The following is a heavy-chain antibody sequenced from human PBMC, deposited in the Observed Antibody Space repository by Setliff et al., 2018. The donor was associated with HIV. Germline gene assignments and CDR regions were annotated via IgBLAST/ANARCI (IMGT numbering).Heavy chain of an antibody. CDR1: GFTVNTNY. D-gene: IGHD6-19*01. CDR2: LYSGGAR. CDR3: AVAVLGTIGF. V-gene: IGHV3-66*02. Sequence: GGSLRLSCAVSGFTVNTNYMNWVRQAPGKGLEWVSVLYSGGARDYADSVKGRFTISSDNSKNTLYLQMNGLRAEDTAVYYCAVAVLGTIGFWGQGTLVTVSS. J-gene: IGHJ4*02.